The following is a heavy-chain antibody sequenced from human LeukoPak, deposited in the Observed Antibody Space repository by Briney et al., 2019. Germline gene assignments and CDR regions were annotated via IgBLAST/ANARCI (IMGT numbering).Heavy chain of an antibody. V-gene: IGHV3-7*01. CDR3: VTDGDKWNDFEY. CDR1: GLSTRNFW. CDR2: IDKDGNEI. J-gene: IGHJ4*02. Sequence: PGGSLRLSCAASGLSTRNFWMHWVRQAPGKGLEWVAIIDKDGNEIKYVDSVKGRFTLSRDNAKNSVYLQMNSLTTEDTALYYCVTDGDKWNDFEYWGQGTLVTVSS. D-gene: IGHD1-1*01.